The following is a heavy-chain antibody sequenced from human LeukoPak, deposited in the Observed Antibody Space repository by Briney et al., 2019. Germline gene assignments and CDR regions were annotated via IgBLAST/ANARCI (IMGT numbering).Heavy chain of an antibody. CDR2: ISYDGSNK. D-gene: IGHD5-18*01. Sequence: GGSLRLSCAASGFTFSSYAMHWVRQAPGKGLEWVAVISYDGSNKYYADSVKGRFTISRDNSKNTLYLQMNSLRAEDTAVYYCAKGALGYSYGNYFDYWGQGTLVTVSS. V-gene: IGHV3-30*04. CDR1: GFTFSSYA. CDR3: AKGALGYSYGNYFDY. J-gene: IGHJ4*02.